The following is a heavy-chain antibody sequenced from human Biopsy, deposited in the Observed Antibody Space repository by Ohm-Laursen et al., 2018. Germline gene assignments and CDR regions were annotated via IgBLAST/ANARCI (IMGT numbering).Heavy chain of an antibody. D-gene: IGHD2-2*02. J-gene: IGHJ6*02. Sequence: SLRPSCAASGFTFTSYEMNWVRQASGKGLEWVANIHYTGSPIYYADSVRGRFTISRDNGEYSLFLQMNSLRVDDTAVYCCARRIPLYGMDVWGQGTTVTVSS. CDR3: ARRIPLYGMDV. CDR2: IHYTGSPI. V-gene: IGHV3-48*03. CDR1: GFTFTSYE.